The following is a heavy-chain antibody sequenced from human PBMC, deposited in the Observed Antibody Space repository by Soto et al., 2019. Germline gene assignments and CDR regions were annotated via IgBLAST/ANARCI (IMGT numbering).Heavy chain of an antibody. D-gene: IGHD2-8*01. CDR3: AKGQGLLLLYAIDS. J-gene: IGHJ4*02. V-gene: IGHV3-23*01. CDR2: IGGSGGIT. Sequence: GGSLRLSCVASGFTFSTYAMSWVRQAPGKGLEWVSGIGGSGGITYYADSVKGRFTISRDNSKNTLYLKMNSLRAEDKAVYYCAKGQGLLLLYAIDSWGQGTLVTVSS. CDR1: GFTFSTYA.